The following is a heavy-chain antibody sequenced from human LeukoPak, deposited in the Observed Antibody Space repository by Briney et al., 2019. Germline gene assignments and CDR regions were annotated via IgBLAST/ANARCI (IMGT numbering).Heavy chain of an antibody. D-gene: IGHD6-13*01. J-gene: IGHJ6*02. CDR1: GFTFSSYG. CDR2: ISYDGSNK. V-gene: IGHV3-30*18. CDR3: ANSRVAAASWRGYYYYGMDV. Sequence: GGSLRLSCAASGFTFSSYGMHWVRQAPGKGLEWVAVISYDGSNKYYADSVKGRFTISRDNSKNTLYLQMNSLRAEDTAVYYCANSRVAAASWRGYYYYGMDVWGQGTTVTVSS.